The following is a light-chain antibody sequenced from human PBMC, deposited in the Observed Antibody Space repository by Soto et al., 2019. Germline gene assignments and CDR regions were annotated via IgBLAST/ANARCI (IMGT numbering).Light chain of an antibody. CDR2: GAS. J-gene: IGKJ1*01. CDR1: QTISTY. CDR3: QQSYGDTRT. V-gene: IGKV1-39*01. Sequence: DIQLTQSPSSLSASVGDRVTITCRSSQTISTYLNWYQQKPGKAPKLLIHGASSLQYRVPSKFSGSGSGTAFTLTITSLQPEDSATYFCQQSYGDTRTFGQGTKVEI.